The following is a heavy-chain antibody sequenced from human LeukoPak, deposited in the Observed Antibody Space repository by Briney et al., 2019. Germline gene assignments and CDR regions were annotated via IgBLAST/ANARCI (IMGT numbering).Heavy chain of an antibody. J-gene: IGHJ3*02. Sequence: SQTLSLTCTVSGGSISSGSYYWSWIRQPAGKGLEWIGRIHFSGSTNYNPSLKSRVTISVDTSKNQFSLKLSSVTAADTAVYYCARSYYDSSGYYWIDAFDIWGQGTMVTVSS. CDR2: IHFSGST. D-gene: IGHD3-22*01. V-gene: IGHV4-61*02. CDR1: GGSISSGSYY. CDR3: ARSYYDSSGYYWIDAFDI.